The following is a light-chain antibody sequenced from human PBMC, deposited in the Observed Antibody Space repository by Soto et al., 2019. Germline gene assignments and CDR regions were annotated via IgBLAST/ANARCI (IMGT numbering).Light chain of an antibody. J-gene: IGKJ2*01. CDR1: QDISNA. Sequence: DIQMTQSPSSLSASVGDRVTITCQASQDISNALNWYQKRPGKAPTLLIYDVYYLERGVPSRFSGSGSETDFTFTITSLQPEDIATYFCQQSGNLPYTFGQGTKLEIK. V-gene: IGKV1-33*01. CDR3: QQSGNLPYT. CDR2: DVY.